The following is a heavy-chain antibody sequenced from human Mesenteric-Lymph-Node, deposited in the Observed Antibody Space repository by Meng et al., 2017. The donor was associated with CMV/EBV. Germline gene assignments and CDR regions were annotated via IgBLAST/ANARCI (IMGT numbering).Heavy chain of an antibody. J-gene: IGHJ5*02. D-gene: IGHD6-19*01. Sequence: GGSLRLSCAASGFTFSSDAMSWVRQAPGKGLEWVSAISSSGNTAYYADSVKGRFTISRDNAKNSLYLQMNSLRPEDTAVYYCVKEKATVAGTGWFDPWGQGTLVTVSS. CDR1: GFTFSSDA. CDR2: ISSSGNTA. CDR3: VKEKATVAGTGWFDP. V-gene: IGHV3-23*01.